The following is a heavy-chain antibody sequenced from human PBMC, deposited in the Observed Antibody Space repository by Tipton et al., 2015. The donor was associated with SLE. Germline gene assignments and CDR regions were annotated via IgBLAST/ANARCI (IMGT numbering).Heavy chain of an antibody. CDR3: AREVLNPVTTVHYYFDL. V-gene: IGHV4-4*07. J-gene: IGHJ2*01. CDR1: GGSISSYY. D-gene: IGHD4-11*01. CDR2: SYTNENT. Sequence: TLSLTCTVSGGSISSYYWSWIRQPAGGGLEWIGRSYTNENTNYHPPLKSRVTMTVDTSKNHFSLKLISVTAADTAVYYCAREVLNPVTTVHYYFDLWGRGTLVTVSS.